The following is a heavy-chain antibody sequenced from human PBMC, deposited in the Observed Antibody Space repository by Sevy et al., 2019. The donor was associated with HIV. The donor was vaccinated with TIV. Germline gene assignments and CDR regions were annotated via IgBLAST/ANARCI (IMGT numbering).Heavy chain of an antibody. D-gene: IGHD3-22*01. Sequence: GGSLRLSCEASGFTVSGNYMAWVRLAPGKGLEWVSLIDSGGSTYYADSVKSRFTISRDNAKNTLYLKMNPLRAEDTAVYFCARDRYYDASGYYYYYYGMDVWGQGTTVTVSS. CDR2: IDSGGST. J-gene: IGHJ6*02. CDR3: ARDRYYDASGYYYYYYGMDV. V-gene: IGHV3-66*01. CDR1: GFTVSGNY.